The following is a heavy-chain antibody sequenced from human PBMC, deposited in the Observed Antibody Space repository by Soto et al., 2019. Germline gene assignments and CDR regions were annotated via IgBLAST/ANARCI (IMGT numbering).Heavy chain of an antibody. CDR2: IYHSGST. V-gene: IGHV4-30-2*01. J-gene: IGHJ5*02. CDR1: GGSISSGGYS. D-gene: IGHD1-26*01. Sequence: SETLSLTCAVSGGSISSGGYSWSWIRQPPGKGLEWIGYIYHSGSTYYNPSLKSRVTISVDRSKNQFTLKLSSVTAADTAVYYCARGEWEQEAFDPWGLGTLVTVSS. CDR3: ARGEWEQEAFDP.